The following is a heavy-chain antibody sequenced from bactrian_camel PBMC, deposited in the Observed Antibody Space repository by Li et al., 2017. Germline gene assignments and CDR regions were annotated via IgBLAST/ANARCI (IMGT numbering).Heavy chain of an antibody. Sequence: HVQLVESGGGSLQAGGSLGLSCAASGYIYGTYCMAWFRQAPGKERLAVAVIDTGDGSTYYLNSVEGRFTISHDNAKNTLYLQMNDLKPGDTAIYYCAADPAGSTWYTPCTPGRVFPYWGQGTQVTVS. CDR3: AADPAGSTWYTPCTPGRVFPY. J-gene: IGHJ4*01. CDR2: IDTGDGST. CDR1: GYIYGTYC. D-gene: IGHD6*01. V-gene: IGHV3S1*01.